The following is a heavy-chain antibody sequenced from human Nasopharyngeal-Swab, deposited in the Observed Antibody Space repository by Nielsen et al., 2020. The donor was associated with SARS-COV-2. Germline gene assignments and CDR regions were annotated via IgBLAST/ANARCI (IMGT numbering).Heavy chain of an antibody. CDR2: IYYSGST. V-gene: IGHV4-31*02. D-gene: IGHD2-2*01. J-gene: IGHJ6*02. CDR3: ARGRYCSSTSCFDYYGMDV. Sequence: WIRQGPGKGLEWIGYIYYSGSTYYNPSLKSRVTISVDTSKNQFSLKLSSVTAADTAVYYCARGRYCSSTSCFDYYGMDVWGQGTTVTVSS.